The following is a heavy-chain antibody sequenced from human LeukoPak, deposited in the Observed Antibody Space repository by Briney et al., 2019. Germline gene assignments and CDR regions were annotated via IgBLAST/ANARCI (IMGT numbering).Heavy chain of an antibody. CDR1: GYSFTGYY. D-gene: IGHD3-22*01. CDR2: INPNSGGT. CDR3: ARDYLLYDTSGYYYLLRY. V-gene: IGHV1-2*02. J-gene: IGHJ4*02. Sequence: ASVKVSYKASGYSFTGYYMHWVRQAPGQGLEWMGWINPNSGGTGYAQKFQGRVTMTRDTSISTAYMELSRLRSDDTAVYYCARDYLLYDTSGYYYLLRYWGQGTLVTVSS.